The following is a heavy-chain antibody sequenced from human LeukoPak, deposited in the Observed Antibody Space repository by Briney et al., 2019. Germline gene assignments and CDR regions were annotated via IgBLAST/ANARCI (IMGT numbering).Heavy chain of an antibody. D-gene: IGHD6-13*01. CDR3: AKAASSSWPSYYYGMDV. Sequence: PGGFLRLSCAASGFIFSSYSLSWVHQAPGMGLEWVSVITGSGGNTYYADSVKGRFTISNDNSKNTVYLQMSSLRVDDTAVYYCAKAASSSWPSYYYGMDVWGQGTTVTVSS. V-gene: IGHV3-23*01. CDR2: ITGSGGNT. CDR1: GFIFSSYS. J-gene: IGHJ6*02.